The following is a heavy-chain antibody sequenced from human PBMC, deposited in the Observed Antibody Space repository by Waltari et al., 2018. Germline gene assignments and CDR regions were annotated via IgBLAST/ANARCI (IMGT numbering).Heavy chain of an antibody. CDR3: ARGRITIFGGCGFDY. Sequence: QVQLQQWGAGLLKPSETLSLTCAVYGGSFSGYYWSWIRQPPGNGLEWTGEIKQNGSTNYNPSLMSGVTISVDTSKNQFSLKLSTGTAADTAADYCARGRITIFGGCGFDYWGQGTLVTVSS. D-gene: IGHD3-3*01. CDR1: GGSFSGYY. CDR2: IKQNGST. J-gene: IGHJ4*02. V-gene: IGHV4-34*01.